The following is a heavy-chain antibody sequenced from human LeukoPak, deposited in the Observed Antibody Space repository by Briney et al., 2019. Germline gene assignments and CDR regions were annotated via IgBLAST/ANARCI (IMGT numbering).Heavy chain of an antibody. V-gene: IGHV4-38-2*02. D-gene: IGHD5-12*01. CDR1: GYSISSGYY. J-gene: IGHJ3*02. CDR3: ARGSEDIGDAFDI. CDR2: IYHSGST. Sequence: PSETLSLTCTVSGYSISSGYYWGWIRQPPGKGLEWIGSIYHSGSTYYNPSLKSRVTISVDTSKNQFSLKLSSVTAADTAVYYCARGSEDIGDAFDIWGQGTMVTVSS.